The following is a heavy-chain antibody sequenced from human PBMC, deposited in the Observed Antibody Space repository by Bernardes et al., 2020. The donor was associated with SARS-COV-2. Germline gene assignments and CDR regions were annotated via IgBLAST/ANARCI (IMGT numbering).Heavy chain of an antibody. D-gene: IGHD3-9*01. V-gene: IGHV3-30*18. CDR1: GSTFSRYG. Sequence: GGSLRLSCAASGSTFSRYGMHWVRQAPGKGLEWVAVTSSDGSNKYYADSVKGRFTISRDNSKNTLYLQVDSLRAEETAVYYCAKAGPDILTGYSHVVIATGFDYWGQGTLVTVSS. CDR2: TSSDGSNK. CDR3: AKAGPDILTGYSHVVIATGFDY. J-gene: IGHJ4*02.